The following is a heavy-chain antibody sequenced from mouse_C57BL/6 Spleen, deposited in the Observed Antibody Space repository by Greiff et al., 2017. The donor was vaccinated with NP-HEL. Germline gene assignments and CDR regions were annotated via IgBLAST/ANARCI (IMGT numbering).Heavy chain of an antibody. CDR2: INPSSGYT. CDR1: GYTFTSYT. J-gene: IGHJ4*01. V-gene: IGHV1-4*01. CDR3: ARSGLGGAMDY. D-gene: IGHD3-1*01. Sequence: VQLQQSGAELARPGASVKMSCKASGYTFTSYTMHWVKQRPGQGLEWIGYINPSSGYTKYNQKFKDKATLTADKSSSTAYMQLSSLTSEDSAVYYCARSGLGGAMDYWGQGTSVTVSS.